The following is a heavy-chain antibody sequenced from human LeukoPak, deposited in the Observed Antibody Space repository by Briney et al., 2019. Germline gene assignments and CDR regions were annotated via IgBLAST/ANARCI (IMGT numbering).Heavy chain of an antibody. V-gene: IGHV1-69*05. CDR2: IIPIFGTA. D-gene: IGHD1-26*01. Sequence: GASVKVSCKASGGTFISYAISWVRQAPGQGLEWMGRIIPIFGTANYAQKFQGRVTITTDESTSTAYMALSRLRSEDTAVYYCASRSAVGATGIGDYWGQGTLVTVSS. CDR1: GGTFISYA. J-gene: IGHJ4*02. CDR3: ASRSAVGATGIGDY.